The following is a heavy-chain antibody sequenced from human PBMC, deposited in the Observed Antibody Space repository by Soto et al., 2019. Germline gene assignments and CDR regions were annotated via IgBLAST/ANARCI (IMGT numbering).Heavy chain of an antibody. J-gene: IGHJ4*02. D-gene: IGHD3-10*01. V-gene: IGHV1-18*01. CDR2: VSGSNGKT. CDR1: GYPFNYFG. CDR3: ARDKSGIVRPRYIDS. Sequence: AASVKVSCKTAGYPFNYFGILWVRQAPGQGLEWVGWVSGSNGKTSYAHKFQDRVTLTIDKSTSTAYMELRTLRSDDTAIYYCARDKSGIVRPRYIDSCGQGTLVTVSS.